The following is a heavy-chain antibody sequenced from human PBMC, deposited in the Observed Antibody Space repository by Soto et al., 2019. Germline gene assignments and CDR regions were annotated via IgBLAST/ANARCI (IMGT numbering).Heavy chain of an antibody. CDR1: GYSFTSYW. J-gene: IGHJ6*02. D-gene: IGHD3-10*01. Sequence: GESLKISCKGSGYSFTSYWIGWVRQMPGKGLEWMGIIYPGDSDTRYSPSFQGQVTISADKSISTAYLQWSSLKASDTAMYYCASTQYYYGSGSYYTYYYYGMDVWGQGTMVTVSS. CDR2: IYPGDSDT. CDR3: ASTQYYYGSGSYYTYYYYGMDV. V-gene: IGHV5-51*01.